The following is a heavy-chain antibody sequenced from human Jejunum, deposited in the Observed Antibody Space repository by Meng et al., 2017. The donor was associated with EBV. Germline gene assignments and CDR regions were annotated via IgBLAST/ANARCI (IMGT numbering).Heavy chain of an antibody. J-gene: IGHJ6*02. CDR1: GGTFSTYA. CDR3: ARRTPDIPPLSAIYYYAMDV. V-gene: IGHV1-69*01. CDR2: IIPIFDTS. D-gene: IGHD3-3*01. Sequence: QVQLVQSGAEVKKPGSSVKVSCKASGGTFSTYAISWLRQAPGQGLEWMGGIIPIFDTSDYAQRFQGRVTITADESTSTAYMELTSLTSEDTAVYYCARRTPDIPPLSAIYYYAMDVWGQGTTVTVSS.